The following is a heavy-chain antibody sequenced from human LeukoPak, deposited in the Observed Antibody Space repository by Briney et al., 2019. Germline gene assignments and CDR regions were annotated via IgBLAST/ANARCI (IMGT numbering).Heavy chain of an antibody. V-gene: IGHV4-61*02. J-gene: IGHJ4*02. CDR3: ARVDYYDSSGYYRH. CDR1: GGYISSGSYY. D-gene: IGHD3-22*01. Sequence: SETLSLTCTVSGGYISSGSYYWSWIRQPAGKGLEWIGRIYTSGSTNYNPSLKSRVTMSVDTSKNQFSLKLSSVTAADTAVYYCARVDYYDSSGYYRHWGQGTLVTVSS. CDR2: IYTSGST.